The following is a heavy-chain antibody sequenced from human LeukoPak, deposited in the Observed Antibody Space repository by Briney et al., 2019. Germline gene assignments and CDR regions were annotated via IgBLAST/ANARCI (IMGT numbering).Heavy chain of an antibody. CDR2: IIPIFGTA. V-gene: IGHV1-69*01. J-gene: IGHJ4*02. CDR3: ARDRTVVTPNYFDY. D-gene: IGHD4-23*01. CDR1: GGTFSSYA. Sequence: GSSVKVSCKASGGTFSSYAISWVRQAPGQGLEWMGGIIPIFGTANYAQKFQGRVTITADESTSTAHMELSSLRSEDTAVYYCARDRTVVTPNYFDYWGQGTLVTVSS.